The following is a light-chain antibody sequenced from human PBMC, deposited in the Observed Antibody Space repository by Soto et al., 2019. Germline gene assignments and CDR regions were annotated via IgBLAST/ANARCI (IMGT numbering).Light chain of an antibody. CDR1: QGISSY. CDR2: AAS. CDR3: QQYYSYPRT. Sequence: AIRMTQPPSSFSASTGDRVTITCRASQGISSYLAWYQQKPGKAPKLLIYAASTLQSGVPSRFSGSGSGTDFTLTISFLQSEDFATYYCQQYYSYPRTFGQGTKVEIK. V-gene: IGKV1-8*01. J-gene: IGKJ1*01.